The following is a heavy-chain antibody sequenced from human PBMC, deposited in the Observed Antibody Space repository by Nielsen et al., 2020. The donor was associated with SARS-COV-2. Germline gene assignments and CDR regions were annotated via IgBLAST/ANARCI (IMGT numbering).Heavy chain of an antibody. Sequence: SETLSLTCSVSGDSIANYWSWIRQPPGKGLEWIGYIYYSGSTNYNPSLKSRVTISVDTSKNQFSLKLSSVTAADTAVYYCARERWGVAATESNSVPPKNSRNYYYYGMDVWGQGTTVTVSS. V-gene: IGHV4-59*01. CDR1: GDSIANY. CDR3: ARERWGVAATESNSVPPKNSRNYYYYGMDV. D-gene: IGHD2-15*01. J-gene: IGHJ6*02. CDR2: IYYSGST.